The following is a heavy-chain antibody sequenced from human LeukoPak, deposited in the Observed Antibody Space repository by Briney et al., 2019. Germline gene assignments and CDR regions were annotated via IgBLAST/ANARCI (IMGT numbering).Heavy chain of an antibody. CDR3: ARDRYCSGGSCAVDWFDP. J-gene: IGHJ5*02. CDR2: IYHSGST. V-gene: IGHV4-38-2*02. D-gene: IGHD2-15*01. Sequence: PSETLSLTCTVSGGSISSYYWGWVRQPPGKGLEWIGSIYHSGSTYYNPSLKSRVTISVDTSKNQFSLKLSSVTAADTAVYYCARDRYCSGGSCAVDWFDPWGQGTLVTVSS. CDR1: GGSISSYY.